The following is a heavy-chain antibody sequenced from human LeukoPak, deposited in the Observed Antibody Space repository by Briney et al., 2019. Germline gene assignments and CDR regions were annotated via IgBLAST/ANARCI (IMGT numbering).Heavy chain of an antibody. Sequence: SETLSLTCAVYGGSFSGHYWTWIRQAPGKGLEWIGESTHTGSTNYNPSLKSRVTISVDTSKNQFSLKLSSVTAADTAVYYCASRTTVVTPLAAVVDLWGQGTLVTVSS. J-gene: IGHJ5*02. CDR1: GGSFSGHY. CDR2: STHTGST. D-gene: IGHD4-23*01. CDR3: ASRTTVVTPLAAVVDL. V-gene: IGHV4-34*01.